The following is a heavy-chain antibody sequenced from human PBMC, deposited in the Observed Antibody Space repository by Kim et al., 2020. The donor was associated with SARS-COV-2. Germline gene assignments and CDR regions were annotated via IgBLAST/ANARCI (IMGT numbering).Heavy chain of an antibody. CDR2: ISSSGSTI. V-gene: IGHV3-48*03. Sequence: GGSLRLSCAASGFTFSSYEMNWVRQAPGKGLEWVSYISSSGSTIYYADSVKGRFTISRDNAKNSLYLQMNSLRAEDTAVYYCARDPYSSSYNYYGMDVWGRGTTVNDTS. CDR1: GFTFSSYE. J-gene: IGHJ6*04. D-gene: IGHD6-13*01. CDR3: ARDPYSSSYNYYGMDV.